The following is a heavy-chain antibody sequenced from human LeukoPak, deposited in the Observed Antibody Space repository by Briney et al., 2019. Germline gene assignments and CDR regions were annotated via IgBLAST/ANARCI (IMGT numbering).Heavy chain of an antibody. D-gene: IGHD2-2*01. J-gene: IGHJ3*02. CDR1: GFTFSSYS. CDR2: ISSSSTI. Sequence: AGGSLRLSCAASGFTFSSYSMNWVRQAPGKGLEWVSYISSSSTIYYADSVKGRFTISRDNAKNSLYLQMNSLRDEDTAVYYCARYRLPAALDAFDIWGQGTMVTVSS. V-gene: IGHV3-48*02. CDR3: ARYRLPAALDAFDI.